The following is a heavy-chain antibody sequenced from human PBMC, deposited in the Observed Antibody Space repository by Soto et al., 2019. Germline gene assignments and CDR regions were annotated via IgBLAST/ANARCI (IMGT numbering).Heavy chain of an antibody. CDR1: GGTFSSYT. V-gene: IGHV1-69*02. Sequence: SVKVSCKASGGTFSSYTISWVRQAPGQGLEWMGRIIPILGIANYAQKFQGRVTITADKSTSTAYMELSSLRSEDTAVYYCAKVDTAMAQFDYWGQGTLVTVSS. CDR2: IIPILGIA. D-gene: IGHD5-18*01. CDR3: AKVDTAMAQFDY. J-gene: IGHJ4*02.